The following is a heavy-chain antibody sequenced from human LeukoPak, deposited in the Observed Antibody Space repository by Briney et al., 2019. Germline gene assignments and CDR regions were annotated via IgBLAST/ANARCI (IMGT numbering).Heavy chain of an antibody. V-gene: IGHV3-74*03. J-gene: IGHJ4*02. CDR3: ARDRGGYFDY. D-gene: IGHD3-3*01. CDR2: IDGDGSST. Sequence: GESLRLSCAASGFTFSTYWMHWVRQAPGKGLVWVSRIDGDGSSTKNADSVKGRFAISRDNAKNTLYLQMNSLRAEDTAVYYCARDRGGYFDYWGQGPLVTVSS. CDR1: GFTFSTYW.